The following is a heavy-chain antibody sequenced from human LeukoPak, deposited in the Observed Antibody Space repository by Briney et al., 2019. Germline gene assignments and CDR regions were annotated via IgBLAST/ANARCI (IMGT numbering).Heavy chain of an antibody. CDR1: GFTFSRSG. Sequence: GGSLRLSCAASGFTFSRSGMHWVRQAPGKGLEWVAIIWFDGSNKYYADSVKGRFTISRDNSKNTLYLQMNSLRAEDTAVYYCAREYNSGPSPFDYWGQGTLVTVSS. V-gene: IGHV3-33*01. D-gene: IGHD1-1*01. J-gene: IGHJ4*02. CDR2: IWFDGSNK. CDR3: AREYNSGPSPFDY.